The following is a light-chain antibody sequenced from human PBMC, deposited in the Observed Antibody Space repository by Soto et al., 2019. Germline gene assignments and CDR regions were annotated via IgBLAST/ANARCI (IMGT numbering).Light chain of an antibody. CDR2: GAS. CDR1: QSVSSN. V-gene: IGKV3-15*01. J-gene: IGKJ2*01. CDR3: QQYNNWSGT. Sequence: EIVMTQSPATLSVSPGERATLSCRASQSVSSNLAWSQQKPGQAPRLLIYGASTRATGIPARFSGSGSGTEFTLTISSLQSEDFAVYYCQQYNNWSGTFGQGTKLEIK.